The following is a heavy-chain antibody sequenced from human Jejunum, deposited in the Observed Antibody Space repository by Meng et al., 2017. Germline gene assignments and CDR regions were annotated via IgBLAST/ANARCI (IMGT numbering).Heavy chain of an antibody. CDR2: IRSRPYGGTS. V-gene: IGHV3-49*03. CDR3: ARGPKNLGIHEGYFDS. CDR1: GFTFSDYC. J-gene: IGHJ4*02. Sequence: GESLKISCTAAGFTFSDYCMSWFRQAPGKGLEWVSIIRSRPYGGTSEYAASVKGRFTISRDNSKNIAYLLMDSLETEDTAVYYCARGPKNLGIHEGYFDSWGQGTLVTVSS. D-gene: IGHD1-26*01.